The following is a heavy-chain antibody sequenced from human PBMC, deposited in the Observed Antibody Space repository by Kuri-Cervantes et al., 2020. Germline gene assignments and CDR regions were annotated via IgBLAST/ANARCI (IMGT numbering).Heavy chain of an antibody. J-gene: IGHJ4*02. CDR3: ATGRVWFKISSFDY. CDR1: GGSISSGDYY. D-gene: IGHD3-10*01. Sequence: LRLSCTVSGGSISSGDYYWSWIRQPPGKGLEWIGYIYYSGSTYYNPSLKSRVTISVDTSKNQFSLKLSSVTAADTAVYYCATGRVWFKISSFDYWGQGTLVTVSS. V-gene: IGHV4-30-4*01. CDR2: IYYSGST.